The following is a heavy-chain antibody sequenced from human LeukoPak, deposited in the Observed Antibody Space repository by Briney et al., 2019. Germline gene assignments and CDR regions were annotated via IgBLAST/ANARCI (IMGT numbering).Heavy chain of an antibody. J-gene: IGHJ4*02. CDR2: ISYDGSNK. Sequence: SCKASGGTFISYAMHWVRKAPGKGLEWVAVISYDGSNKYYADSVKGRFTIPRDNSKNTLYLQMNSLRAEDTAVYYCARDPYSSSWPSFDYWGQGTLVTVSS. CDR1: GGTFISYA. CDR3: ARDPYSSSWPSFDY. D-gene: IGHD6-13*01. V-gene: IGHV3-30-3*01.